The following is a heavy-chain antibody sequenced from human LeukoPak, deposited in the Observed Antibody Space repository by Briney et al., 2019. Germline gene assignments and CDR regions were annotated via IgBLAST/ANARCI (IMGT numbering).Heavy chain of an antibody. J-gene: IGHJ6*03. CDR1: GGSISSGSYY. V-gene: IGHV4-61*02. Sequence: SGTLSLTCTVSGGSISSGSYYWSWIRQPAGKGLEWIGRIYTSGSTNYNPSLKSRVTISVDTSKNQFSLKLSSVTAADTAVYYCARAGGSGSHSRYYMDVWGKGTTVTVSS. CDR3: ARAGGSGSHSRYYMDV. CDR2: IYTSGST. D-gene: IGHD3-10*01.